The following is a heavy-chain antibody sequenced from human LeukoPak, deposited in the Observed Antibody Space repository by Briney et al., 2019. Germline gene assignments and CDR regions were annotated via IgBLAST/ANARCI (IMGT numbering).Heavy chain of an antibody. J-gene: IGHJ6*03. CDR1: GGSISSGSYY. Sequence: SETLSLTCTVSGGSISSGSYYWSWIRQPAGKGLEWIGRIYTSGSTNYNPSLKSRVTISVDTSKNQFSLKLSSVTAADTAVYYCARVSAITGTDYYYYYMDVWGKGTTVTISS. CDR3: ARVSAITGTDYYYYYMDV. D-gene: IGHD1-20*01. CDR2: IYTSGST. V-gene: IGHV4-61*02.